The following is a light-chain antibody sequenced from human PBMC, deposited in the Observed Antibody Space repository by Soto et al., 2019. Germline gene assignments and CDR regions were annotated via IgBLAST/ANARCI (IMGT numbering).Light chain of an antibody. Sequence: IQMTQSPSSLSASVRDRVTITCRASQDIGNDLGRYQQKPGKAHNLLIYAAYSLRSGVQSRFSGSGSGTEFTLTIRSLQPDDFATYYCQHYNSYSEAFGQGTKVDIK. V-gene: IGKV1-17*01. J-gene: IGKJ1*01. CDR1: QDIGND. CDR3: QHYNSYSEA. CDR2: AAY.